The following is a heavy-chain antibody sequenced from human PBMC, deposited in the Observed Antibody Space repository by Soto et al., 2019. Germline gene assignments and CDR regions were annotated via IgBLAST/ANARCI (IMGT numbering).Heavy chain of an antibody. CDR2: IYYSGTT. D-gene: IGHD3-10*01. CDR1: GGSISSGGYY. CDR3: ARGYGSGSLDY. V-gene: IGHV4-31*03. Sequence: SETLSLTCTVSGGSISSGGYYWSWIRQHPGKGLEWIGYIYYSGTTYYNPSLQSRVTISVNTSKNHFSLKLSSVTAADTAVYYCARGYGSGSLDYWGQGTLVTVYS. J-gene: IGHJ4*02.